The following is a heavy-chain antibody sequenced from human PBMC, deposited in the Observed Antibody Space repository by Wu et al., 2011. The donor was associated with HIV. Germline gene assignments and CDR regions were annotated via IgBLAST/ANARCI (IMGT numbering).Heavy chain of an antibody. D-gene: IGHD1-1*01. CDR3: ARGRQNWNDKPGYGMAV. Sequence: QVQLVQSGAEVKKSGSSVKVSCKASGGTFSSYAISWVRQAPGQGLEWMGRIIPIFDTSDYAHKFQGRLTITADTSTSTAYMELSSLRSEDTAVYYCARGRQNWNDKPGYGMAVWGQGTTVTVSS. V-gene: IGHV1-69*14. CDR1: GGTFSSYA. J-gene: IGHJ6*02. CDR2: IIPIFDTS.